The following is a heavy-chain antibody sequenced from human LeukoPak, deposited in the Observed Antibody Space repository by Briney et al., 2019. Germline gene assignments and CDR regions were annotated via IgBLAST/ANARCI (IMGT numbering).Heavy chain of an antibody. V-gene: IGHV4-31*03. CDR3: ARGVVVPAVPLNWFDP. CDR2: IYYSGST. D-gene: IGHD2-2*01. J-gene: IGHJ5*02. Sequence: SETLSLTCTVSGGSISSGGYYWSWIRQHPGKGLEWIGYIYYSGSTYYNPSLKSRVTISVDTSKNQFSLKLSSVTAADTAVYYCARGVVVPAVPLNWFDPWGQGTLVTVSS. CDR1: GGSISSGGYY.